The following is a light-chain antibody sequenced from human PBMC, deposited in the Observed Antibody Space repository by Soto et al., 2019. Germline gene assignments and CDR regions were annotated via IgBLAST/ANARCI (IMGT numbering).Light chain of an antibody. J-gene: IGKJ2*01. CDR1: QSVSRY. CDR3: QQRSNWPGA. V-gene: IGKV3-11*01. Sequence: EIVLTQSPVTLSLSPGESATLSCRASQSVSRYLAWYQKKPGQAPRLLIYAASTRATGLPARFSGSGSGTDFTLTISSLAPEDFAVYYCQQRSNWPGAFGHGTKLEIK. CDR2: AAS.